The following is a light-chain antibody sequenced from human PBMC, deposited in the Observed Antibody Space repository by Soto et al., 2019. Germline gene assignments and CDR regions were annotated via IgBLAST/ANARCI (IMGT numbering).Light chain of an antibody. CDR1: SSDVGGYDY. J-gene: IGLJ2*01. CDR2: DVS. CDR3: SSYACSSTLV. V-gene: IGLV2-14*01. Sequence: QSALTQPASVSGSPGQSITISCTGTSSDVGGYDYVSWYQQHPGKVPKLMIYDVSSRPSGVSNRFSGSKSGNTASLTISGLQAEYEADYYCSSYACSSTLVFGGGTKLTVL.